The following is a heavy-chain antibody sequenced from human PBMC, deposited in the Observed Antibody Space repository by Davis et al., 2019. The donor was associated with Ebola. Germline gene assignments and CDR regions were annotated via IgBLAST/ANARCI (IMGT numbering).Heavy chain of an antibody. Sequence: SETLSLTCAVYGGSFSGYYWSWIRQPPGKGLEWIGKVSHGGVSDYNPSLTSRVTISVDTSKNQFSLKLSSVTAADTAVYYCAGSSWYKPGGYWGQGTLVTVSS. J-gene: IGHJ4*02. CDR2: VSHGGVS. D-gene: IGHD6-13*01. CDR3: AGSSWYKPGGY. V-gene: IGHV4-34*01. CDR1: GGSFSGYY.